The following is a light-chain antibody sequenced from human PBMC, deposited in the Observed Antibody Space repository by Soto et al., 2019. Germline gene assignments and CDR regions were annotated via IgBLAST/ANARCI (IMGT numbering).Light chain of an antibody. V-gene: IGKV3-15*01. J-gene: IGKJ1*01. Sequence: EIVMTQSPATLSVSPGERATFSCRASQSVSSNLAWYQQKPGQAPRLLIYGASIRATGIPARFSGSGSGTEFTLTISSLQPDDFATYYCQQYNPYTWTFGHGTKVEIK. CDR3: QQYNPYTWT. CDR1: QSVSSN. CDR2: GAS.